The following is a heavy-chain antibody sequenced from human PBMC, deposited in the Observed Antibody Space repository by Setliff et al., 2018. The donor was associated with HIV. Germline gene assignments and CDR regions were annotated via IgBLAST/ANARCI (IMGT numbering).Heavy chain of an antibody. CDR1: GYSISSGYY. V-gene: IGHV4-38-2*01. J-gene: IGHJ4*02. CDR3: ARHGRLSGSYWGGGDY. D-gene: IGHD1-26*01. CDR2: IYHSGST. Sequence: ASETLSLTCAVSGYSISSGYYWGWIRQPPGKGLEWVGSIYHSGSTYYNPSLKSRVTISVDTSKNQFSLKLTSVTAADTAVYYCARHGRLSGSYWGGGDYWGQGTLVTVSS.